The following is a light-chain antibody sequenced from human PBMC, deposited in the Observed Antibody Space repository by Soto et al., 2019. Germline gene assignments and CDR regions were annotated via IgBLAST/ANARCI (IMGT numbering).Light chain of an antibody. Sequence: EFVLTQSPGTLSLSPGERATLSCRASQSVSSNLAWYQQKPGQAPRLLIYGASSRATGIPDRFSGSGSGTDFTLTISRLEPEDFAVYYCQQYGRTFGQGTKVDIK. CDR3: QQYGRT. V-gene: IGKV3-20*01. CDR1: QSVSSN. J-gene: IGKJ1*01. CDR2: GAS.